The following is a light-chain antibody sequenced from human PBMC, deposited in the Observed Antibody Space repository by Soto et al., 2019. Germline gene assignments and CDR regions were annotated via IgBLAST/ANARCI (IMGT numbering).Light chain of an antibody. J-gene: IGLJ2*01. CDR3: SSYSSSSTLVL. CDR1: SSDIGGSNY. Sequence: QSALTQPASVSGSPGQTVIISCTGTSSDIGGSNYVSWYQQHPGRAPKLILFDVSTRPSKIPYRFSGSKSDNTASLTISGLQADDEADYYCSSYSSSSTLVLFGGGTKVNVL. CDR2: DVS. V-gene: IGLV2-14*03.